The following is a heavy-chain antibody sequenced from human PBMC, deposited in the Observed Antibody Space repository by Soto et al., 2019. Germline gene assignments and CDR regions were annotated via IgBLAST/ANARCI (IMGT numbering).Heavy chain of an antibody. J-gene: IGHJ5*02. CDR3: ARSYSSSRGGWFDP. V-gene: IGHV1-2*02. CDR2: INPNGGGT. D-gene: IGHD6-6*01. CDR1: GYTFTGYY. Sequence: ASVKVSCKASGYTFTGYYMHWVRQAPGQGLEWMGWINPNGGGTNYAQKFQGRVTMTRDTSISTAYMELSRLRSDDTAVYYCARSYSSSRGGWFDPWGQGTLVTVSS.